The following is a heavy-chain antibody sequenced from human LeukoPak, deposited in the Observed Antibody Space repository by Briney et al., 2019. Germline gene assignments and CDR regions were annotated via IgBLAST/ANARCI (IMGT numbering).Heavy chain of an antibody. D-gene: IGHD6-13*01. CDR2: IIPIFGIA. J-gene: IGHJ6*02. CDR3: ARGGQQLVRDYYYYGMDV. Sequence: LVKVSCKASGGTFSSYAISWVRQAPGQGLEWMGRIIPIFGIANYAQKFQGRVTITADKSTSTAYIELSSLRSEDTAVYYCARGGQQLVRDYYYYGMDVWGQGTTVTVSS. V-gene: IGHV1-69*04. CDR1: GGTFSSYA.